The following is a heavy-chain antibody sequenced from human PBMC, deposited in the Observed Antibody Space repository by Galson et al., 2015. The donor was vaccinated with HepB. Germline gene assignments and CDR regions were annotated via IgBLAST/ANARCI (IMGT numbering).Heavy chain of an antibody. D-gene: IGHD2-2*01. CDR1: GFTFSSYA. CDR2: ISYDGSNK. V-gene: IGHV3-30-3*01. J-gene: IGHJ6*03. Sequence: SLRLSCAASGFTFSSYAMHWVRQAPGKGLEWVAVISYDGSNKYYADSVKGRFTISRDNSKNTLYLQMNSLRAEDTAVYYCARDYVVPAAIPDRGYMDVWGKGTTVTVSS. CDR3: ARDYVVPAAIPDRGYMDV.